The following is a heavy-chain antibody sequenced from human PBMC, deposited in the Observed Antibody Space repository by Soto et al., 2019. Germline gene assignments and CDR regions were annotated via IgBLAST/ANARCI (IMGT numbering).Heavy chain of an antibody. CDR1: GGSISSSSYY. D-gene: IGHD3-22*01. V-gene: IGHV4-39*01. Sequence: QLQLQESGPGLVKPSETLSLTCTVSGGSISSSSYYWGWIRQPPGKGLEWIGSIYYSGSTYYNPSLKRRVTISVDTSKNQFSLKLSSVTAADTAVYYCARHRYYYDSSGYVDYWGQGTLVTVSS. CDR2: IYYSGST. J-gene: IGHJ4*02. CDR3: ARHRYYYDSSGYVDY.